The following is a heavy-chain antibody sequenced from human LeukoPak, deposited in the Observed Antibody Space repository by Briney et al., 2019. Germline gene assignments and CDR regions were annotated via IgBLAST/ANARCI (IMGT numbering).Heavy chain of an antibody. J-gene: IGHJ4*02. CDR2: IYYSGST. V-gene: IGHV4-39*07. Sequence: PSETLSLTCTVSGGSISSSSYYWGWIRQPPGKGLEWIGSIYYSGSTYYNPSLKSRVTISVDTSKNQFSLKLSSVTAADTAVYYCARGYRKGHYFDYWGQGTLVTVSS. D-gene: IGHD3-16*02. CDR1: GGSISSSSYY. CDR3: ARGYRKGHYFDY.